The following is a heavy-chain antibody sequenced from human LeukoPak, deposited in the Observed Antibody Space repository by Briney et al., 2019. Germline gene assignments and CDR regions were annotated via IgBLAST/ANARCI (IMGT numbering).Heavy chain of an antibody. CDR3: ATTSGTSPIDS. CDR2: IHFSGST. J-gene: IGHJ4*02. Sequence: PSETLSLTCTASGGSISGYYWTWIRQPPGKGLEWIGYIHFSGSTYYNPSLQSRVTISVDTSKNQFSLKLTSVTAADSAVYFCATTSGTSPIDSWGQGTLVTVSS. CDR1: GGSISGYY. V-gene: IGHV4-59*01.